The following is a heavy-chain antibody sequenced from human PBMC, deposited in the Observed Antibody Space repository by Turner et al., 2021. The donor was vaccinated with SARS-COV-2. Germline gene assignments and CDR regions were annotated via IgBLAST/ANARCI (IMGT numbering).Heavy chain of an antibody. Sequence: VLLLASGGGLVQLGGSLLLYSAVCGFTFRSYGRSWVRQAQGKGRGGVSGISGRGGSTYYADSVKSRFAISRDNSKNTLYLQMYSLRAEDTAVYYCANRGVRHSSSPYFDYWGQGTLVTVSS. CDR3: ANRGVRHSSSPYFDY. CDR1: GFTFRSYG. V-gene: IGHV3-23*01. J-gene: IGHJ4*02. D-gene: IGHD6-6*01. CDR2: ISGRGGST.